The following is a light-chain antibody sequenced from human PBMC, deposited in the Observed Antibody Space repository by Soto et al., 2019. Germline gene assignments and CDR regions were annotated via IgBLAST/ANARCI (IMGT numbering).Light chain of an antibody. CDR2: RNN. CDR1: SSNIGSNY. CDR3: AAWDDSLRGV. V-gene: IGLV1-47*01. J-gene: IGLJ2*01. Sequence: QSVLTQPPSASGTPGQRVTISCSGSSSNIGSNYVYWYQQLPGTAPKLLIYRNNQRPSGVPDRFSGSKSGTSASLAISGLRSEDEAHYYCAAWDDSLRGVFGGGTKLTVL.